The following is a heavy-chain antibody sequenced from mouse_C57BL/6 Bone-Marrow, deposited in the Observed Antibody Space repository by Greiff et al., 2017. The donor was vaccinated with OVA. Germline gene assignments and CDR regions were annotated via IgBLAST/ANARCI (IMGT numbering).Heavy chain of an antibody. Sequence: EVQVVESGGDLVKPGGSLKLSCAASGFTFSSYGMSWVRQTPDKRLEWVATISSGGSYTYYPDSVKGRFTISRDNAKNTLYLQMSSLKSEDTAMYYCASRSYDYAMDYWGQGTSVTVSS. V-gene: IGHV5-6*01. J-gene: IGHJ4*01. CDR1: GFTFSSYG. D-gene: IGHD1-1*01. CDR3: ASRSYDYAMDY. CDR2: ISSGGSYT.